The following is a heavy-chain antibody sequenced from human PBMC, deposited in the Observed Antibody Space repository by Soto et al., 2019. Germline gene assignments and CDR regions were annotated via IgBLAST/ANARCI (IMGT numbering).Heavy chain of an antibody. D-gene: IGHD3-10*01. CDR1: GYPFTHYG. CDR2: ISPYNGNT. J-gene: IGHJ6*02. CDR3: ASYHSFERSYYYGIDV. Sequence: QVQLVQSGTEVKKPGASVKVSCKSSGYPFTHYGITWIRQAPGQGLEWMGWISPYNGNTNYGTTLQGRVTLTTDTTTSTDYSALRSLRSDDTAKYYCASYHSFERSYYYGIDVWGQGTTVTVS. V-gene: IGHV1-18*01.